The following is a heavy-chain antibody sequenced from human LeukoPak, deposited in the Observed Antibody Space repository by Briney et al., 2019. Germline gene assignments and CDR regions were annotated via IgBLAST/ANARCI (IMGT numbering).Heavy chain of an antibody. CDR1: GFTVSSDY. CDR3: AREAAADPYYFDY. J-gene: IGHJ4*02. D-gene: IGHD6-13*01. V-gene: IGHV3-66*01. CDR2: IYSGGST. Sequence: GGSLRPSCAASGFTVSSDYMTWVRQAPGKGLEWVSVIYSGGSTNYADSVKGRFTISRDNSKNTLYLQMNSLRVEDTAVYYCAREAAADPYYFDYWGQGTLVTVSS.